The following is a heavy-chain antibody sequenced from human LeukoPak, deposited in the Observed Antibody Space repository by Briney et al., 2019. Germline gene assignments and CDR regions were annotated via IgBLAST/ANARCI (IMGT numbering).Heavy chain of an antibody. J-gene: IGHJ3*02. CDR2: IYYSGST. Sequence: PSETLSLTCTVSGGSISTYYWSWIRQPPGKGLEWIGYIYYSGSTSYNPSLKSRVTISVDTSKNQFSLKLSSVTAADTAVYYCARVARELGRAFDIWGQGTMVTVSS. CDR1: GGSISTYY. D-gene: IGHD1-26*01. V-gene: IGHV4-59*12. CDR3: ARVARELGRAFDI.